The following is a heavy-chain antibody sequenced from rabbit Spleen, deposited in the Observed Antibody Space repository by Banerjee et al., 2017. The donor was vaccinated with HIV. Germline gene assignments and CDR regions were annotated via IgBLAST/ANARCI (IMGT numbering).Heavy chain of an antibody. CDR3: ARDSATSFSTYGLDL. D-gene: IGHD1-1*01. CDR1: GFSFSSSDY. CDR2: AYAGSSGGT. J-gene: IGHJ6*01. Sequence: QEQLEESGGDLVKPGASLTLTCTASGFSFSSSDYMCWVRQAPGKGLEWVACAYAGSSGGTYSATWAKGRFTISKTSSTTVTLQMNSLTSADTATYFCARDSATSFSTYGLDLWGPGTLVTVS. V-gene: IGHV1S45*01.